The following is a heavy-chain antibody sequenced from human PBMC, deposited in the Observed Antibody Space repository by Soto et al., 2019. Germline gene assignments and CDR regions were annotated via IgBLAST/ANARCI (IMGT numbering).Heavy chain of an antibody. Sequence: QITLKESGPTLVKPTQTLTLTCTFSGFSLSTSGVGVGWIRQTPGKALEWLALIYWDDDKRYSPSLKSRLTITKDTFKNQVVFTMTNMNPVDTATYYCAHGMSTVVTRDWFDPWGQGTLVTVSS. CDR2: IYWDDDK. V-gene: IGHV2-5*02. CDR1: GFSLSTSGVG. CDR3: AHGMSTVVTRDWFDP. J-gene: IGHJ5*02. D-gene: IGHD4-17*01.